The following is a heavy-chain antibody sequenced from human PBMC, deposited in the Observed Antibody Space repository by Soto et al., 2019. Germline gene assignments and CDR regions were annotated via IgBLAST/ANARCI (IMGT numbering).Heavy chain of an antibody. CDR1: SGPTRSHN. V-gene: IGHV4-59*08. J-gene: IGHJ6*02. Sequence: QVQVQQSGPRLVKPSGTLSLTCTVSSGPTRSHNWGWIRQSPGRGLEWIGYVYYTGGTSYNPSLNSRVTISADTSTNHISLTLSSVTAADTAIYYCVRQGIDYLHGLVDVWGQGTAVSVSS. CDR2: VYYTGGT. D-gene: IGHD1-26*01. CDR3: VRQGIDYLHGLVDV.